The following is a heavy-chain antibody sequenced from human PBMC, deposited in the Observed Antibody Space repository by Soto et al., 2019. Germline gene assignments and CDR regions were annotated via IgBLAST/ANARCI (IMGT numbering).Heavy chain of an antibody. J-gene: IGHJ5*02. CDR3: ARGGYDILPGYPNGFDP. V-gene: IGHV4-31*03. D-gene: IGHD3-9*01. Sequence: PSETLSLTCTVSGGSISSGGYYWSWIRQHPGKGLEWIGYIYYSGSTYYNPSLKSRVTISVDTSKNQFSLKLSSVTAADTAVYYCARGGYDILPGYPNGFDPWAREPGSPSPQ. CDR2: IYYSGST. CDR1: GGSISSGGYY.